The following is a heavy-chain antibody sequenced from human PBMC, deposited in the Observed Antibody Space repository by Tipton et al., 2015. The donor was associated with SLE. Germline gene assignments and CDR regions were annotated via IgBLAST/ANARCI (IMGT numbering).Heavy chain of an antibody. CDR1: GGSIASDY. Sequence: TLSLTCSVSGGSIASDYWSWIRQSPGKQLEWIGYIHSSGSTNYNPSLKSRVTISMHTSKTLFSWKLSSVTAADTAVYYCARLEGDGYKWYFDYWGQGTLVTVST. D-gene: IGHD5-24*01. CDR3: ARLEGDGYKWYFDY. V-gene: IGHV4-59*08. CDR2: IHSSGST. J-gene: IGHJ4*02.